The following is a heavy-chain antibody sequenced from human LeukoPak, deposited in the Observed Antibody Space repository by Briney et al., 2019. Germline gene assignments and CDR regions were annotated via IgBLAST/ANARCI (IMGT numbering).Heavy chain of an antibody. V-gene: IGHV1-69*05. D-gene: IGHD2-2*01. CDR2: IIPIFGTA. CDR1: GGTFSSYA. CDR3: GVVVVPAAISPSTGYYYMDV. Sequence: SVKVSCKASGGTFSSYAISWVRQAPGQGLEWMGGIIPIFGTANYAQKFQGRVTITTDESTSTAYMELSSLRSEDTAVYYCGVVVVPAAISPSTGYYYMDVWGKGTTVTVSS. J-gene: IGHJ6*03.